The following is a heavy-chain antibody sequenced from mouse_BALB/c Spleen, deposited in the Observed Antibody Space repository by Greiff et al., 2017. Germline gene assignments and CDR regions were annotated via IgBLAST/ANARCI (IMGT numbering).Heavy chain of an antibody. CDR2: ISYSGST. CDR1: GYSITSAYA. J-gene: IGHJ3*01. V-gene: IGHV3-2*02. Sequence: VKLPESGPGLVTPSQSLSLPCTVTGYSITSAYAWNWLRQFPGNKLEWMGYISYSGSTSYNPSLKSRISITRDTSKNQFFLQLNSVTTEDTATYYWAREGTGTGFAYWGQGTLVTVSA. D-gene: IGHD4-1*01. CDR3: AREGTGTGFAY.